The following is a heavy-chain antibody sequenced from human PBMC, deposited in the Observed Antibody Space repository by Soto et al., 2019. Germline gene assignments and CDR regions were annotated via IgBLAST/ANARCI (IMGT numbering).Heavy chain of an antibody. CDR1: GYTFTGYY. Sequence: ASVKVSCKASGYTFTGYYMHWVRQAPGQGLEWMGWINPNSGGTNYAQKFQGWVTMTRDTSISTAYMELSRLRYDDTAVYYCARDLDGSSWYRMKENYNWFDPWGQGTLVTVSS. J-gene: IGHJ5*02. CDR2: INPNSGGT. V-gene: IGHV1-2*04. D-gene: IGHD6-13*01. CDR3: ARDLDGSSWYRMKENYNWFDP.